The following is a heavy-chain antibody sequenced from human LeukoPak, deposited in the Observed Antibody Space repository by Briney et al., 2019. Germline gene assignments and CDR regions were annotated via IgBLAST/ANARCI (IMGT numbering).Heavy chain of an antibody. CDR2: IIPIFGTA. D-gene: IGHD2-2*02. Sequence: GASVKVSCKASGGTFSSYAISWVLQAPGQGLEWMGGIIPIFGTANYAQKFQGRVTITADESTSTAYMELSSLRSEDTAVYYCARVILGYCSSTSCYTGGRLNWFDPWGQGTLVTVSS. CDR3: ARVILGYCSSTSCYTGGRLNWFDP. V-gene: IGHV1-69*13. J-gene: IGHJ5*02. CDR1: GGTFSSYA.